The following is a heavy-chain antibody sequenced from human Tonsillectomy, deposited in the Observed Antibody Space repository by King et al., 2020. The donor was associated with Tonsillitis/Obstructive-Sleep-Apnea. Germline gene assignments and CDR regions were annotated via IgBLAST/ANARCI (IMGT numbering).Heavy chain of an antibody. CDR2: ISGSGDNT. CDR3: AKRLGFGEFLGYFDE. Sequence: VQLVESGGGLVQPGGSLRLSCAASGFTFSSYAMSWVRQAPGKGLEWVSSISGSGDNTYYADSVKGRFTISRDNSKNTLYLQMNSLRAEDTALYYGAKRLGFGEFLGYFDEWGQGTLVTVSS. CDR1: GFTFSSYA. V-gene: IGHV3-23*04. D-gene: IGHD3-10*01. J-gene: IGHJ4*02.